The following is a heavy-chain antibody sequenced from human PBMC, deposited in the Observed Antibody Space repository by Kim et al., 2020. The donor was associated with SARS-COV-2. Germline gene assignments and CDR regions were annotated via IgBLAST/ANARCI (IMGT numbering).Heavy chain of an antibody. D-gene: IGHD3-3*01. J-gene: IGHJ4*02. CDR3: ARGSLSFLPFWSGYFNY. V-gene: IGHV4-59*08. CDR2: IYYSGST. CDR1: GGSISSYY. Sequence: SETLSLTCTVSGGSISSYYWSWIRQPPGKGLEWIGYIYYSGSTNYNPSLKSRVTISVDTSKNQFSLKLSSVTAADTAVYYCARGSLSFLPFWSGYFNYWGQGTLVTVSS.